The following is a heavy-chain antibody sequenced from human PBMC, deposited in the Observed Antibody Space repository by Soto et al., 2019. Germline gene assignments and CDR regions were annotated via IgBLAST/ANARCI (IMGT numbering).Heavy chain of an antibody. CDR2: INSDGSST. CDR3: ARGGPRYDWNVNYGMDV. J-gene: IGHJ6*02. Sequence: VGSLRLSCAASGFSFSSHWMHWVRQAPGKGLVWVSRINSDGSSTTYADSVKGRFTISRDNAKNTLYMQMNSLRAEDTAVYYCARGGPRYDWNVNYGMDVWGQGTTVTVSS. V-gene: IGHV3-74*01. CDR1: GFSFSSHW. D-gene: IGHD1-1*01.